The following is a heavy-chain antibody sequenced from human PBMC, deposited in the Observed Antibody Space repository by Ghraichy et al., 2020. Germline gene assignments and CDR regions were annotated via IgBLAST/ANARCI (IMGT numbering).Heavy chain of an antibody. D-gene: IGHD2-21*02. CDR1: GYTFTSYG. CDR2: ISAYNGNT. J-gene: IGHJ4*02. V-gene: IGHV1-18*01. Sequence: ASVKVSCKAFGYTFTSYGISWVRQAPGQGLEWMGWISAYNGNTNYAQKLQGRVTMTTDTSTSTAYMELRSLRSDDTAVYYCARDRAGYCGGDCYPDYWGQGTLVTVSS. CDR3: ARDRAGYCGGDCYPDY.